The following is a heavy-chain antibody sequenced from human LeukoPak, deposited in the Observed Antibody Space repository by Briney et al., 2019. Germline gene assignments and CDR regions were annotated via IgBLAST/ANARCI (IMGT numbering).Heavy chain of an antibody. J-gene: IGHJ3*02. CDR3: ARTFYYSSGSQPRGGDAFDI. CDR1: DGSITSSLYY. V-gene: IGHV4-39*02. D-gene: IGHD3-10*01. Sequence: SETLSLTCSDSDGSITSSLYYWGWLRQPPGTELEWIGSIYYSGTTYYNPSLKSRVTISVDTSKKHFSLKLSSVTAADTAVYYCARTFYYSSGSQPRGGDAFDIWGHGTMVTVSS. CDR2: IYYSGTT.